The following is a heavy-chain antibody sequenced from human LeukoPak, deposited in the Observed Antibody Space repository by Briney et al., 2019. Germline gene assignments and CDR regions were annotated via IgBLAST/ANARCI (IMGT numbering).Heavy chain of an antibody. Sequence: SQTLSLTCAISGGSVSSNSVTWNWIWQSPSRGLEWLGRTYYRSTWYNDYAVSVRGRITVNPDTSKNQFSLHLNSVTPADTAVYYCARRLTQYDCFDPWGQGILVTVSS. J-gene: IGHJ5*02. CDR3: ARRLTQYDCFDP. D-gene: IGHD2-2*01. CDR1: GGSVSSNSVT. V-gene: IGHV6-1*01. CDR2: TYYRSTWYN.